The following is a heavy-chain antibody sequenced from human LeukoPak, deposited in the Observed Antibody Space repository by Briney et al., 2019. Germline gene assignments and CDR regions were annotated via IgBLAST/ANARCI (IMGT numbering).Heavy chain of an antibody. V-gene: IGHV3-23*01. J-gene: IGHJ4*02. D-gene: IGHD5-18*01. CDR3: AKCSYAPNLPFDY. CDR1: GCTFSSYA. CDR2: ISGSGGST. Sequence: GGSLRLSCAASGCTFSSYAMSWVRQAPGKGLEWDSAISGSGGSTYYADSVKGRFSISRDNSKNTLYLQMNSQRAEDTAVYYCAKCSYAPNLPFDYWGQGTLVTVSS.